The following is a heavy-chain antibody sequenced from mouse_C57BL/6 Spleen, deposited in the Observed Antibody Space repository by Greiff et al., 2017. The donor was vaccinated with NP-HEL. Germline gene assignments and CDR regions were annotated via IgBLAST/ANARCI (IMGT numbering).Heavy chain of an antibody. J-gene: IGHJ4*01. CDR1: GIDFSRYW. D-gene: IGHD2-2*01. Sequence: EVQLQESGGGLVQPGGSLKLSCAASGIDFSRYWMSWVRRAPGKGLEWIGEINPDSSTINYAPSLKDKFIISRDNAKNTLYLQMSKVRSEDTALYYCARPVVTTGYYAMDYWGQGTSVTVSS. CDR3: ARPVVTTGYYAMDY. V-gene: IGHV4-1*01. CDR2: INPDSSTI.